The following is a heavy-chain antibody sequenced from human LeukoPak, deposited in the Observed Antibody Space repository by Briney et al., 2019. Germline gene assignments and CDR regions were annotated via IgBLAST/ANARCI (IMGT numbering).Heavy chain of an antibody. CDR1: GFTFSSYA. CDR2: ISYDGSNK. CDR3: AREDYDILTGYYYYGMDV. J-gene: IGHJ6*04. D-gene: IGHD3-9*01. V-gene: IGHV3-30*04. Sequence: GGSLRLSCAASGFTFSSYAMHWVRQAPGKGLEWVAVISYDGSNKYYADSVKGRFTISRDNSNNTLYLQMNSLRAEDTAVYYSAREDYDILTGYYYYGMDVWGKGTTVTVSS.